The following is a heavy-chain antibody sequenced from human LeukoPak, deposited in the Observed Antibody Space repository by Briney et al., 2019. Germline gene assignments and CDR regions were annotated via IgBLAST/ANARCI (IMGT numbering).Heavy chain of an antibody. V-gene: IGHV4-59*01. CDR3: ASGEGGEFFNY. Sequence: SETLSLTCTVSGGSISSYYWSWIRQPPGKGLEWIGYIYYSGSTNYNPSLKSRVTISVDTSKNQFSLKLSSVTAADTAVYYCASGEGGEFFNYWGQGTLVTVSS. CDR2: IYYSGST. CDR1: GGSISSYY. J-gene: IGHJ4*02. D-gene: IGHD3-10*01.